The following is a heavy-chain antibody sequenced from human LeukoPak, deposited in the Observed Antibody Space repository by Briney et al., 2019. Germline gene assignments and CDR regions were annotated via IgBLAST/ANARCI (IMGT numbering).Heavy chain of an antibody. CDR1: GFTFSSYG. V-gene: IGHV3-30*18. CDR3: AKDYRYYDILTGYPFYYYYYGMDV. Sequence: GGSLRLSCAASGFTFSSYGMHWVRQAQGKGLEWVAVISYDGSNNYYADSVKGRFTISRDNSKNTLYLQMNSLRPEDTAVYYCAKDYRYYDILTGYPFYYYYYGMDVWGQGTTVTVSS. J-gene: IGHJ6*02. CDR2: ISYDGSNN. D-gene: IGHD3-9*01.